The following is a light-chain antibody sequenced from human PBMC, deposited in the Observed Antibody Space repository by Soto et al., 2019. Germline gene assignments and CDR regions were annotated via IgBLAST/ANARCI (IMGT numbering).Light chain of an antibody. Sequence: DIAMTQSPLSLPVTPGEPASISCRSSQSILHSNGYNYLDWYLQKPVHSPQLLIYLVSNRDSGVTDRFSGSGSGTDFTLQIRRVEAEDVGVYYFMQALQIRNFGQGTKLEIK. CDR3: MQALQIRN. V-gene: IGKV2-28*01. J-gene: IGKJ2*01. CDR2: LVS. CDR1: QSILHSNGYNY.